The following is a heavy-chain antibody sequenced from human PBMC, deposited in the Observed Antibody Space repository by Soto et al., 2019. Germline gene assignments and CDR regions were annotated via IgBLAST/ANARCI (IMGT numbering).Heavy chain of an antibody. V-gene: IGHV3-30*18. J-gene: IGHJ3*02. Sequence: PGGSLILSCAASGFTFSSYGMHWVRQAPGKGLEWVAVISYDGSNKYYADSVKGRFTISRDNSKNTLYLQMNSLRAEDTAVYYCAKEDWNYSYAFDIWGQGTMVTVSS. CDR3: AKEDWNYSYAFDI. D-gene: IGHD1-7*01. CDR1: GFTFSSYG. CDR2: ISYDGSNK.